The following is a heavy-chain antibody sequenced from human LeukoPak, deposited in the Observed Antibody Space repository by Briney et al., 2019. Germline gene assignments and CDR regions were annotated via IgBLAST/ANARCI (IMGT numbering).Heavy chain of an antibody. Sequence: SETLSLTCTVSGGSISSSSYYWGWIRQPPGKGLEWIGSIYYSGSTCYNPSLKSRVTISVDTSKNQFSLKLSSVTAADTAVYYCARRGYDILTGYYTSFDYWGQGTLVTVSS. V-gene: IGHV4-39*07. J-gene: IGHJ4*02. CDR1: GGSISSSSYY. CDR3: ARRGYDILTGYYTSFDY. CDR2: IYYSGST. D-gene: IGHD3-9*01.